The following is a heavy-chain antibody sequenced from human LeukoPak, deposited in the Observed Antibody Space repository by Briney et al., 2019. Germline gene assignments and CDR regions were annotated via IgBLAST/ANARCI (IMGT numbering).Heavy chain of an antibody. D-gene: IGHD3-3*01. V-gene: IGHV3-30-3*01. CDR2: ISYDGSNK. CDR1: GFTFSSYA. CDR3: AREKGPFWGGYAFDY. J-gene: IGHJ4*02. Sequence: GGSLRLSCAASGFTFSSYAMHWVRQAPGKGLEWVAVISYDGSNKYYADSVKGRFTISRDNSKNTLYLQMNSLRAEDTAVYYCAREKGPFWGGYAFDYWGQGTLVTVSS.